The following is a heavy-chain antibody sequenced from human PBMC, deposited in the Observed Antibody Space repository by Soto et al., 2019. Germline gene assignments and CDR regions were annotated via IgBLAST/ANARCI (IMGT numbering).Heavy chain of an antibody. J-gene: IGHJ5*02. Sequence: SSETLSLTCTVSGGSISSYYWSWIRQPPGKGLEWIGYIYYSGSTNYNPSLKSRVTISVDTSKNQFSLKLSSVTAADTAVYYCASDSARVPAAGYNWFDPWGQGTLVTVSS. CDR3: ASDSARVPAAGYNWFDP. CDR1: GGSISSYY. D-gene: IGHD2-2*01. V-gene: IGHV4-59*01. CDR2: IYYSGST.